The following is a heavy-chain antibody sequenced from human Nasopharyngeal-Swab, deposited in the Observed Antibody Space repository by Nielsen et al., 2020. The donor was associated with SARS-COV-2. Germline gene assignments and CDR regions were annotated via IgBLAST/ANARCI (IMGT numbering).Heavy chain of an antibody. CDR2: ISSSSSYI. CDR1: GFTFSSYS. V-gene: IGHV3-21*01. CDR3: ARVRFLEWLFPLYYYYGMDV. Sequence: GGSLRLSCAASGFTFSSYSMNWFRQAPGKGLEWVSSISSSSSYIYYADSVKGRFTISRDNAKNSLYLQMNSLRAEDTAVYYCARVRFLEWLFPLYYYYGMDVWGQGTTVTVSS. D-gene: IGHD3-3*01. J-gene: IGHJ6*02.